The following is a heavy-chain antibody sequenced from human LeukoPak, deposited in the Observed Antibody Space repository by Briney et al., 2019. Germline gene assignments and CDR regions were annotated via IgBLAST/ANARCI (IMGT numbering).Heavy chain of an antibody. J-gene: IGHJ4*02. CDR3: AKDLVRGYRDHSNGRGGDFDF. Sequence: GGSLRLSCAGSGFTLSNSWMGWVRQAPGKGLEWVALISGDGGSPYYGDFVKGRFTISRDNSKKSLYLQMNRVTTEDTALYYCAKDLVRGYRDHSNGRGGDFDFWGQGALVTVSS. D-gene: IGHD4-11*01. CDR2: ISGDGGSP. CDR1: GFTLSNSW. V-gene: IGHV3-43*02.